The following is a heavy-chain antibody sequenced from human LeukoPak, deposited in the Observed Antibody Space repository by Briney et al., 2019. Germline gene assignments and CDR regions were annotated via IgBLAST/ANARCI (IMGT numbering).Heavy chain of an antibody. CDR3: TTYLIVGATRAEYFQH. CDR1: GFTFSSYG. Sequence: GGSLRLSCAASGFTFSSYGMHWVRQAPGKGLEWVAFIRYDGSNKYYADSVKGRFTISRDDSKNTLYLQMNSLKTEDTAVYYCTTYLIVGATRAEYFQHWGQGTLVTVSS. D-gene: IGHD1-26*01. CDR2: IRYDGSNK. V-gene: IGHV3-30*02. J-gene: IGHJ1*01.